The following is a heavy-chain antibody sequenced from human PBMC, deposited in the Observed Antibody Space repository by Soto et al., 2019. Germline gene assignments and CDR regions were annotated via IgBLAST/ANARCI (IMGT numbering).Heavy chain of an antibody. Sequence: SVKGSWKVAGSRFSNYVISWGRQATGHGLEWLGRIIPIFNSTKYAQNFQGRVTITADKSTSTASLELSSLRSDDTAVYYCAREGRGKKAGYNGLVSLGYWGQGTLVTVSS. CDR1: GSRFSNYV. CDR2: IIPIFNST. V-gene: IGHV1-69*06. J-gene: IGHJ4*02. CDR3: AREGRGKKAGYNGLVSLGY. D-gene: IGHD2-2*02.